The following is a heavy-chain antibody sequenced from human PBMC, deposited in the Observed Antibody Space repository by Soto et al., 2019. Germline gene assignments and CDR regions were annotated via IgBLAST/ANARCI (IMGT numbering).Heavy chain of an antibody. D-gene: IGHD6-19*01. V-gene: IGHV3-30*09. CDR1: GFTFSSYA. Sequence: QVQLVESGGGVVQPGRSLRLSCAASGFTFSSYAMHWVRQAPGKGLEWVAVISYDGSNKYYADSVKGRFAISRDNSKNTLYLQINSLRAEDTAVYYCARAWGPYSSGWSNWFDPWGQGTLVTVSS. CDR3: ARAWGPYSSGWSNWFDP. J-gene: IGHJ5*02. CDR2: ISYDGSNK.